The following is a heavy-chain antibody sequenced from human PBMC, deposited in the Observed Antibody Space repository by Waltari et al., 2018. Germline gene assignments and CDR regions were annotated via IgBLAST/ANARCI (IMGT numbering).Heavy chain of an antibody. J-gene: IGHJ4*02. CDR3: ASQSTTLFDY. CDR2: IWHDGSNE. V-gene: IGHV3-33*01. D-gene: IGHD2-15*01. CDR1: GSTFSRFG. Sequence: QVQLVESGGGVVQPGRSLRHSGAESGSTFSRFGMHWVRQAPGKGLEWVAVIWHDGSNEYYVDSVKGRFTISRDNSKNTLYLQMNSLRAEDSAVYYCASQSTTLFDYWGQGTLVTVSS.